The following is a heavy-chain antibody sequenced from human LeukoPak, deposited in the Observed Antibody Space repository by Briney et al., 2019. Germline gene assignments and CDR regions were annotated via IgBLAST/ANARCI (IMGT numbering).Heavy chain of an antibody. CDR1: GGTFSSYA. J-gene: IGHJ6*02. V-gene: IGHV1-69*04. CDR2: IIPILGIA. CDR3: ARDPPPYSSSWPTHLYYGMDV. D-gene: IGHD6-13*01. Sequence: SVKVSCKASGGTFSSYAISWVRQAPGQGVGWVGRIIPILGIANYAQKFQGRGTVTADKSTATAYMELSSLRSEDTAVYYCARDPPPYSSSWPTHLYYGMDVWGQGTTVTVSS.